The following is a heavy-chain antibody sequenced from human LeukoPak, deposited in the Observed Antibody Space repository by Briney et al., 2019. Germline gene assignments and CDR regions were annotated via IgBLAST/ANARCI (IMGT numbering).Heavy chain of an antibody. Sequence: PSGTLSLTCAVSGGSISSSNWWSWVRQPPGKRLEWIGEIYHSGSTNYNPSLKSRVTISVDKSKNQFSLKLSSVTAAGTAVYYCARENGYSYGPYYFDYWGQGTLVTVSS. CDR2: IYHSGST. D-gene: IGHD5-18*01. CDR1: GGSISSSNW. J-gene: IGHJ4*02. V-gene: IGHV4-4*02. CDR3: ARENGYSYGPYYFDY.